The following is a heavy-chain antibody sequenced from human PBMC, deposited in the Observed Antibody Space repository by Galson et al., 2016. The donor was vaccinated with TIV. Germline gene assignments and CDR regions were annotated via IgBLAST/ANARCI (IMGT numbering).Heavy chain of an antibody. J-gene: IGHJ6*02. Sequence: SVKVSCKASGYTFTNYGISWVRRAPGQGLQWMGWISGHTGNTDYARKFQGRLLMPTDTSTGTAFMELRSLTSDDTAVYYCARDRGSMTMIPVVDYYYGMDVWGQGTTVTVSS. CDR1: GYTFTNYG. CDR3: ARDRGSMTMIPVVDYYYGMDV. D-gene: IGHD3-22*01. CDR2: ISGHTGNT. V-gene: IGHV1-18*01.